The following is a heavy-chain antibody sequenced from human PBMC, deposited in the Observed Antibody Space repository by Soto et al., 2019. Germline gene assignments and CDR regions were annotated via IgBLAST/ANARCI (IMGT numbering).Heavy chain of an antibody. J-gene: IGHJ6*02. CDR2: ISSSSSYI. Sequence: EVQLVESGGGLVKPGGSLRLSCAASGFTFSSYSMNWVRQAPGKGLEWVSSISSSSSYIYYADSVKGRFTISRDNAKNSXXLQMNSLRDEDTAVYYCARDQVVVVVAAADYGMDVWGQGTTVTVSS. V-gene: IGHV3-21*01. D-gene: IGHD2-15*01. CDR1: GFTFSSYS. CDR3: ARDQVVVVVAAADYGMDV.